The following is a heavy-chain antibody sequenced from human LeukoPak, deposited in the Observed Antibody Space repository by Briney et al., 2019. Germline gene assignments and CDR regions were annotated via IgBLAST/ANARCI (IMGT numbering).Heavy chain of an antibody. CDR1: GFTFSLNE. D-gene: IGHD3-22*01. Sequence: GGSLRLSCAASGFTFSLNEMNWVRQAPGKGLEWVSYINGPATNIFYADSVKGRFTISRDNAKNTLYLQMNSLRAEDTAVYYCAREAGSGYYHDYWGQGTLVTVSS. CDR3: AREAGSGYYHDY. CDR2: INGPATNI. V-gene: IGHV3-48*03. J-gene: IGHJ4*02.